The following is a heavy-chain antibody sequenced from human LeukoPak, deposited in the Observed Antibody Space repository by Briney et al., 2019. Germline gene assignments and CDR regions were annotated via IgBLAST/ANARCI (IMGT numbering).Heavy chain of an antibody. V-gene: IGHV3-23*01. CDR1: GFSFGNYA. Sequence: PGGSLRLSCVASGFSFGNYAMSWVRQAPGKGLQWVSQISGTGGATWYAGFARDRFTISRDNSKKTLYLQMSGLGVEDTAMYYCVKDPRDTYGTNWFVSWGQGTLLIVSS. D-gene: IGHD2-21*01. CDR3: VKDPRDTYGTNWFVS. J-gene: IGHJ5*01. CDR2: ISGTGGAT.